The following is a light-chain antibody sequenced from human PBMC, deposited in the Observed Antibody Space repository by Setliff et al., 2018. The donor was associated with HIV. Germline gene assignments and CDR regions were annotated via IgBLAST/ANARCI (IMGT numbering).Light chain of an antibody. CDR1: RSNIGSST. CDR2: SNT. Sequence: QSVLTQPPSASGTPGQRVTISCSGSRSNIGSSTVNWCQQLPGAAPKLLIYSNTQRPSGVPDRFSGSKSGTSASLATSGLQSEDEADYYCATWDDSLSEYVFGTGTKVTVL. J-gene: IGLJ1*01. V-gene: IGLV1-44*01. CDR3: ATWDDSLSEYV.